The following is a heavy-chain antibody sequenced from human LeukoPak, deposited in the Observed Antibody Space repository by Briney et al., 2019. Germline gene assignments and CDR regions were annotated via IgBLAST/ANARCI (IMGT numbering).Heavy chain of an antibody. J-gene: IGHJ6*04. CDR1: GLTFSTYA. Sequence: ASVKVSCKASGLTFSTYAINWVRQAPGQGLEWMGGIIPTFGTANYAQKFQGRVTITADESTSTAYMELSSLRCEDTAMYYCARDNGGLGGYDHFYYYGMDVWGKGTTVTVSS. CDR2: IIPTFGTA. D-gene: IGHD5-12*01. CDR3: ARDNGGLGGYDHFYYYGMDV. V-gene: IGHV1-69*13.